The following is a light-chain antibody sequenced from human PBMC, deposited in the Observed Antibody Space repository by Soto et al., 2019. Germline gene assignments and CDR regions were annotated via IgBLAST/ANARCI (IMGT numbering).Light chain of an antibody. V-gene: IGLV1-40*01. CDR2: LNN. CDR1: SSNIGAGYD. J-gene: IGLJ3*02. CDR3: AAWDDNLNAWL. Sequence: QLVLTQPPSVSGAPGQRVTISCTGSSSNIGAGYDVHWYQQVPGTAPKLLIYLNNLRPSGVPDRFSGSRSGTSASLAISGLQFEDDADYYCAAWDDNLNAWLFGGGTKLTVL.